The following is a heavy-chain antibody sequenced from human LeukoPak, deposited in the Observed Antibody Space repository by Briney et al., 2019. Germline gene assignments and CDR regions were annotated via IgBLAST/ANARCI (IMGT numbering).Heavy chain of an antibody. V-gene: IGHV3-21*01. Sequence: GGSLRLSCAASGFTFSSYSMNWVRQAPGKGLEWVSSISSSSSYIYYAYSVKGRFTIPRDNAKNSLYLQMNSLRAEDTAVYYCARAYSETYGLGYYYMDVWGKGTTVTISS. D-gene: IGHD1-26*01. CDR1: GFTFSSYS. J-gene: IGHJ6*03. CDR3: ARAYSETYGLGYYYMDV. CDR2: ISSSSSYI.